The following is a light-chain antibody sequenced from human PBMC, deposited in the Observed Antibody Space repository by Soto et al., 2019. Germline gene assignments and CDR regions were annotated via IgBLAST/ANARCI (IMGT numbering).Light chain of an antibody. CDR3: SSYAASTNFYV. CDR2: EVS. CDR1: SSDVGGYNY. V-gene: IGLV2-8*01. Sequence: QSALTQPPSASGSPGQSVTISCTGTSSDVGGYNYVSWYQQHPGKAPKLMIYEVSKRPSGVPDRFSGSKSGNTASLTVSGLQAEDEADYYCSSYAASTNFYVFGTGTKVTV. J-gene: IGLJ1*01.